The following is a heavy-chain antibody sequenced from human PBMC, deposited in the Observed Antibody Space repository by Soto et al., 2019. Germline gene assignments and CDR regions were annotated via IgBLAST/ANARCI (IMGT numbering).Heavy chain of an antibody. CDR3: ARGGYNWNDVTDY. CDR2: IYYRGST. CDR1: GGSISNYY. J-gene: IGHJ4*02. V-gene: IGHV4-59*01. D-gene: IGHD1-20*01. Sequence: SETLSLTCIVSGGSISNYYWSWIRHPPGKGLEWIGYIYYRGSTNYNPSLKSRVTISVDTSKNQFSLKLSSVTAADTAVYYCARGGYNWNDVTDYWGQGTLVTVSS.